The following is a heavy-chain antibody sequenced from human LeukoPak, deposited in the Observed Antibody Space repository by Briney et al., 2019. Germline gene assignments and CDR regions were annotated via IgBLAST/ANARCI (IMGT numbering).Heavy chain of an antibody. V-gene: IGHV5-51*01. CDR1: GYSFTSYW. J-gene: IGHJ3*02. Sequence: GGSLKISCKGSGYSFTSYWIGWVRQMPGKGLEWMGIIYPGDSDTRYSPSFEGQVTIFAGKSISTAYLQWSSLKASDTAMYYCARRRLEYCGGDCDPHDAFDIWGRGTMVTVSS. CDR2: IYPGDSDT. CDR3: ARRRLEYCGGDCDPHDAFDI. D-gene: IGHD2-21*02.